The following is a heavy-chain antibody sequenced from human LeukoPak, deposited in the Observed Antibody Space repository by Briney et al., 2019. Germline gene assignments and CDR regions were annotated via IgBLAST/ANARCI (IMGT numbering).Heavy chain of an antibody. V-gene: IGHV3-64*01. J-gene: IGHJ3*02. CDR1: GFTFSSYA. CDR2: ISSNGGST. Sequence: PGGSLRLSCAASGFTFSSYAMHWVRQAPGKGLEYVSAISSNGGSTYYANSVKGRFTISRDNSKNTLYLQMGSLRAEDMAVYYCASGDRNAFDIWGQGTMVTVSS. CDR3: ASGDRNAFDI. D-gene: IGHD3-10*01.